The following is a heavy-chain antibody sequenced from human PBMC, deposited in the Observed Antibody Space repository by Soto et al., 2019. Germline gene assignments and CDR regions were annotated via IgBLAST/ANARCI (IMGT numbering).Heavy chain of an antibody. D-gene: IGHD1-1*01. Sequence: SETLSLTCTVSGDSISSYSWSWIRQPPGKGLEWIGYIYYSGSTNYNPSLKSRVTISVDTSKNQFSLRLSSVTAADTAVYYCARLDTEAFDIWGQGTMVTVSS. V-gene: IGHV4-59*01. J-gene: IGHJ3*02. CDR2: IYYSGST. CDR1: GDSISSYS. CDR3: ARLDTEAFDI.